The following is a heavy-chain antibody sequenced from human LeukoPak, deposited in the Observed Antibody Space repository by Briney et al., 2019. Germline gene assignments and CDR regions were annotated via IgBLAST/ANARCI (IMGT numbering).Heavy chain of an antibody. CDR2: ILPVFGTP. D-gene: IGHD1-1*01. J-gene: IGHJ4*02. V-gene: IGHV1-69*05. Sequence: GASVKVSCEASGGTFSDFALSWLRQVPGQGLEWMGGILPVFGTPNYAQRFEGRVTITTDESTTTGYIEISGLTSEDTALYYCACADDRLNDGFQYWGQGTLVTVSS. CDR1: GGTFSDFA. CDR3: ACADDRLNDGFQY.